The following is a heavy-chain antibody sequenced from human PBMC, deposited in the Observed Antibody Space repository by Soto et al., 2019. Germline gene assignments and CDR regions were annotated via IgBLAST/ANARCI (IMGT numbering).Heavy chain of an antibody. J-gene: IGHJ5*02. CDR3: AKSISVAASPPYNWFDP. CDR2: ISGSGGST. CDR1: GFTFSSYA. V-gene: IGHV3-23*01. Sequence: GGSLRLSCAASGFTFSSYAMSWVRQAPGKGMEWVSAISGSGGSTYYAVSVKGRFTISRDNSKNTLYLQMNSLRAEDTAVYYCAKSISVAASPPYNWFDPWGQGTLVTVSS. D-gene: IGHD2-15*01.